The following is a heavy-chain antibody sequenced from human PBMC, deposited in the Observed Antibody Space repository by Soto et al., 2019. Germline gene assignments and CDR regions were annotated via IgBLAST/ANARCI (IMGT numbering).Heavy chain of an antibody. J-gene: IGHJ5*02. V-gene: IGHV4-61*08. CDR3: EGIPVHKYMTYWFSP. Sequence: SETLSVPCTASGASVTRGDYYWICLPQPPGSGLDLIGYIHYSGSTDYSPTLISRVAISLDTSHSLFSLKLSTVTAADTAVYFCEGIPVHKYMTYWFSPWCQGTRVTVSS. D-gene: IGHD1-1*01. CDR2: IHYSGST. CDR1: GASVTRGDYY.